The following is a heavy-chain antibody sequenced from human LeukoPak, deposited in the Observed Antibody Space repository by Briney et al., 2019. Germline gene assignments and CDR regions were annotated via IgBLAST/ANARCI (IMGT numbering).Heavy chain of an antibody. V-gene: IGHV3-23*01. CDR2: ISASAGTT. CDR1: GFTFASYA. CDR3: AKDRPLNWGYYFDS. J-gene: IGHJ4*02. D-gene: IGHD7-27*01. Sequence: PGGSLRLSCAASGFTFASYAMTWVRQAPGKGLEWVSSISASAGTTYYVDSVEGRFTISRDTAKSTLYLQMNSLRADDSAVYYCAKDRPLNWGYYFDSWGQGTLVTVSS.